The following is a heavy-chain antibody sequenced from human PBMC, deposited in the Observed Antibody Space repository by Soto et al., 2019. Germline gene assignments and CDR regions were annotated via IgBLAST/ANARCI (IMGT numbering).Heavy chain of an antibody. CDR1: GGTFSSYA. CDR3: ARDSGGTTVAFGMDV. V-gene: IGHV1-69*01. J-gene: IGHJ6*04. CDR2: IIPIFGTA. Sequence: QVQLVQSGAEVKKPGSSLKVSCKASGGTFSSYAISWVRQAPGQGLEWMGGIIPIFGTANYAQKFQGRVTITADESTSTAYMELSRLRSEDTGVYYCARDSGGTTVAFGMDVWGKGTTVTVSS. D-gene: IGHD4-17*01.